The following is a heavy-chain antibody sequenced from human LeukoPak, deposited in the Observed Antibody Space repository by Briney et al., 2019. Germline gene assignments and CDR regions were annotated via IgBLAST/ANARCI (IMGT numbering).Heavy chain of an antibody. V-gene: IGHV5-51*01. CDR2: IYPDDSDI. D-gene: IGHD3-9*01. CDR1: GYSFTSYW. Sequence: GESLKISRKGSGYSFTSYWIGWVRQMPGKGLEWMGIIYPDDSDISYRPSFQGQVTISVDKSISTAYLQWSSLKASDTAMYYCARIGIRLRYFDWLSGGYFDYWGQGTLVTVSS. CDR3: ARIGIRLRYFDWLSGGYFDY. J-gene: IGHJ4*02.